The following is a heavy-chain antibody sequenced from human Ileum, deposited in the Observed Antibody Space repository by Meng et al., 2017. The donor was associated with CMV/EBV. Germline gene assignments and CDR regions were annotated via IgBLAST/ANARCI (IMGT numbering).Heavy chain of an antibody. J-gene: IGHJ4*02. Sequence: SVKVSCKASGGTFSSYAISWVRQAPGQGLEWRGGIIPIFGTANYAQKFQGRVTITTDESTSTAYMELSSMRSEDTAVYYCARGPYSNPSKFDYWGQGTLVTVSS. CDR2: IIPIFGTA. CDR1: GGTFSSYA. D-gene: IGHD4-11*01. V-gene: IGHV1-69*05. CDR3: ARGPYSNPSKFDY.